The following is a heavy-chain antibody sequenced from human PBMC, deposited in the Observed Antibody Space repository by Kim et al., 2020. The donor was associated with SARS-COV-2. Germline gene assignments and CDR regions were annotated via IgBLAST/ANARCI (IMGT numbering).Heavy chain of an antibody. D-gene: IGHD3-3*01. CDR3: AKERFWSGYFDY. J-gene: IGHJ4*02. Sequence: YADSVKGRFTGSRDNSKNTLYLQMNSLRAEDTAVYYCAKERFWSGYFDYWGQGTLVTVSS. V-gene: IGHV3-23*01.